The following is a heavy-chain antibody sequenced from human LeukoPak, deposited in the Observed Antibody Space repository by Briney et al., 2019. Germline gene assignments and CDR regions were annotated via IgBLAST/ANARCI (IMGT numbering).Heavy chain of an antibody. CDR1: GFTFSSYW. D-gene: IGHD5-24*01. CDR2: ISSSGSTI. Sequence: PGGSLRLSCAASGFTFSSYWMSWVRQAPGKGLEWVSYISSSGSTIYYADSVKGRFTISRDNSKNTLYLQMNSLRAEDTAVYYCAKDRDPLEMATIKDWGQGTLVTVSS. CDR3: AKDRDPLEMATIKD. J-gene: IGHJ4*02. V-gene: IGHV3-48*01.